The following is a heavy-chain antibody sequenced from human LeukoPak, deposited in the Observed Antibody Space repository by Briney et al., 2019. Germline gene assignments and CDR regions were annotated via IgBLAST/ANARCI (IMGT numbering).Heavy chain of an antibody. CDR1: GFTFSSYS. V-gene: IGHV3-23*01. J-gene: IGHJ4*02. D-gene: IGHD6-13*01. CDR3: AKDRGVSL. CDR2: ISGSGGST. Sequence: PGGSLRLSCAASGFTFSSYSMSWVRQAPGKGLEWVSAISGSGGSTYYADSVKGRFTISRDNSKNPLYLQMNSRRAEDAALYYSAKDRGVSLWGQGALVTVSS.